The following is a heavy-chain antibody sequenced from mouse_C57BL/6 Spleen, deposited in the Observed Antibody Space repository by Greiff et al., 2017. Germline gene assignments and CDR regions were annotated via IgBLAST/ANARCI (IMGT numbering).Heavy chain of an antibody. D-gene: IGHD1-1*02. CDR1: GFTFSDYG. J-gene: IGHJ4*01. CDR3: ARPEGYGKNAMDY. Sequence: EVQRVESGGGLVKPGGSLKLSCAASGFTFSDYGMHWVRQAPEKGLEWVAYISSGSSTIYYADTVKGRFTISRDNAKNTLFLQMTSLRTEDTAMYYCARPEGYGKNAMDYWGQGTSVTVSS. V-gene: IGHV5-17*01. CDR2: ISSGSSTI.